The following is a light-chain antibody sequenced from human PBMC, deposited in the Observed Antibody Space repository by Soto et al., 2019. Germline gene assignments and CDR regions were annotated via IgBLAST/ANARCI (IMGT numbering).Light chain of an antibody. V-gene: IGLV2-14*03. CDR1: SSDVGGYTY. CDR3: SAYTSTSYWV. Sequence: QSALTQSASVSGSPGQSITISCTGTSSDVGGYTYVSWYQQHPGKAHKLIISDVSNRHSGVSTRLSGAKSGNTASLTISGLKAEEEADYSCSAYTSTSYWVFGGGTKLTVL. J-gene: IGLJ3*02. CDR2: DVS.